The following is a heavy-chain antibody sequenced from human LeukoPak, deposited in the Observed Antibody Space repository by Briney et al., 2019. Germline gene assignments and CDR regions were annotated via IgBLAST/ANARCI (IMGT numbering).Heavy chain of an antibody. D-gene: IGHD6-19*01. J-gene: IGHJ5*02. CDR3: AREAVAVTGSWFDP. Sequence: ASETLSLTCGVYGGSFSGYYWSWIRQSPGKGLEWIGEVNHSGNANYNPSLKSRVSISVDTSKNHFSLKLTSVTAADTAVYYCAREAVAVTGSWFDPWGQGALVTVSS. V-gene: IGHV4-34*01. CDR2: VNHSGNA. CDR1: GGSFSGYY.